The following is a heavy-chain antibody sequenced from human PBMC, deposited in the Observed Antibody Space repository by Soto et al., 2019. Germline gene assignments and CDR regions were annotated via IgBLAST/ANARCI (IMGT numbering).Heavy chain of an antibody. CDR3: AKTHYRDYDSDAFDI. D-gene: IGHD5-12*01. CDR2: ISGSGGST. CDR1: GFTFNSYA. V-gene: IGHV3-23*01. J-gene: IGHJ3*02. Sequence: EVLLLESGGGLAQPGGSLRLSCAASGFTFNSYAMGWVRQAPGEGLEWVSTISGSGGSTYYADSVKGRFTISRDNSKNTLYLQMNSLRAEDTAVYYCAKTHYRDYDSDAFDIWGQGTMVTVSS.